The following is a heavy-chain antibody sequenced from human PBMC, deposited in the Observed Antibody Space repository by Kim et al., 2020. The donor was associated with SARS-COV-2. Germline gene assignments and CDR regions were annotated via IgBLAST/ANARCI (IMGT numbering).Heavy chain of an antibody. V-gene: IGHV1-58*02. CDR2: IVVGSGNT. Sequence: SVKVSCKASGFTFTSSAMQWVRQARGQRLEWIGWIVVGSGNTNYAQKFQERVTITRDMSTSTAYMELSSLRSEDTAVYYCAADRFRKYYDILTGYYNVDYYGMDVWGQGTTVTVSS. D-gene: IGHD3-9*01. CDR1: GFTFTSSA. J-gene: IGHJ6*02. CDR3: AADRFRKYYDILTGYYNVDYYGMDV.